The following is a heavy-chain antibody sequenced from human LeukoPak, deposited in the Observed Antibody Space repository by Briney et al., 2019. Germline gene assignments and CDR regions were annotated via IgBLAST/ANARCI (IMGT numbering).Heavy chain of an antibody. CDR3: ARARLSGYCSGGSCLNWFDP. CDR1: GESFSGHY. CDR2: SDHSGST. J-gene: IGHJ5*02. Sequence: PSETLSLTCAVYGESFSGHYWSWIRQPPEKGLEWIGESDHSGSTNYNPSLKSRVTISVDKAKNQFSLKLSSVTAADTAVYYCARARLSGYCSGGSCLNWFDPWGQGTLVTVSS. V-gene: IGHV4-34*01. D-gene: IGHD2-15*01.